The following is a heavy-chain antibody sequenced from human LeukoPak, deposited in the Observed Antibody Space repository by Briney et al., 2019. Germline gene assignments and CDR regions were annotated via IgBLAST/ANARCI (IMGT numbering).Heavy chain of an antibody. J-gene: IGHJ4*02. V-gene: IGHV3-74*01. CDR2: INSDGSSK. CDR3: ARPGSAPYFF. D-gene: IGHD1-14*01. Sequence: GGSLRLSCAASGFTFSSYWMHWVRHAPGKGLVWVSHINSDGSSKNYADSVKGRFTISRDNAKKTLYLQMNRLRAEDTAVYYCARPGSAPYFFWGQGTLVTVSS. CDR1: GFTFSSYW.